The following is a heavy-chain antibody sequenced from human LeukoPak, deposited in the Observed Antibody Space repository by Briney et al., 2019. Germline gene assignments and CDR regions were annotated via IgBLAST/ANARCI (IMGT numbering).Heavy chain of an antibody. CDR3: ARSRGVVRGPGDY. Sequence: PGGSLRLSCSASGFTVSSNYMSWVRQAPGKGLEWVSVIYSGGSTYYADSVKGRFTISRDNSKNTLYLQMNSLRAEDTAVYYCARSRGVVRGPGDYWGQGTLVTVSS. J-gene: IGHJ4*02. V-gene: IGHV3-66*01. CDR1: GFTVSSNY. CDR2: IYSGGST. D-gene: IGHD3-10*01.